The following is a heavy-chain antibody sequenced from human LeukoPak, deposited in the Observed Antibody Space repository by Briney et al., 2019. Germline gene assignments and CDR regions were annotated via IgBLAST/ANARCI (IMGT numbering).Heavy chain of an antibody. J-gene: IGHJ5*02. Sequence: SETLSLTCTVSGGSISSSSYYWGWIRQPPGKGLEWIGSIYYSGSTYYNPSLKSRVTISVDTSKNQFSLKLSSVTAADTAVYYCARAGYSMTLNWFDPWGQGTLVTVSS. CDR3: ARAGYSMTLNWFDP. V-gene: IGHV4-39*07. D-gene: IGHD3-9*01. CDR2: IYYSGST. CDR1: GGSISSSSYY.